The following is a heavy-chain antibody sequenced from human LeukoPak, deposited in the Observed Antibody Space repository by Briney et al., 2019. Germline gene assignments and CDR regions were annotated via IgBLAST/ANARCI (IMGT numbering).Heavy chain of an antibody. CDR2: ISGSGGST. J-gene: IGHJ4*02. CDR1: GFTFSSYA. Sequence: GGSLRLSCAASGFTFSSYAMSWVRQAPGKGLEWVSAISGSGGSTYYADSVKGRFTISRDNSKNTLYLQMNSLRAEDTAVYYCASLGYCSGGSCDYWGQGTLVTVSS. V-gene: IGHV3-23*01. CDR3: ASLGYCSGGSCDY. D-gene: IGHD2-15*01.